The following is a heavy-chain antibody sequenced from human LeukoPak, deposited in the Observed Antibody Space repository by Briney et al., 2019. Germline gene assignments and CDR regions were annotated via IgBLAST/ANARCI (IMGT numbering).Heavy chain of an antibody. CDR1: GFTFSSYS. CDR2: ISSSSSTI. D-gene: IGHD2-21*02. CDR3: ARDRGDWLPRDIDY. Sequence: RGSLRLSCAASGFTFSSYSMNWVRQAPGKGLEWVSYISSSSSTIYYADSVKGRFTISRDNAKNSLYLQMNSLRAEDTAVYYCARDRGDWLPRDIDYWGQGTLVTVSS. V-gene: IGHV3-48*01. J-gene: IGHJ4*02.